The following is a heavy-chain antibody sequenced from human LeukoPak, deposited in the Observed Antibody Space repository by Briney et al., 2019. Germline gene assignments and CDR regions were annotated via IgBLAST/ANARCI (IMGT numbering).Heavy chain of an antibody. J-gene: IGHJ3*02. CDR1: GFTFSSYS. CDR3: ARDGRVATDAFDI. V-gene: IGHV3-21*01. Sequence: PGGSLRLSCAASGFTFSSYSMNWVRQAPGKGLEWVSSISSSSSYIYYADSMKGRFTISRDNAKNSLYLQMNSLRAEDTAVYYCARDGRVATDAFDIWGQGTMVTVSS. CDR2: ISSSSSYI. D-gene: IGHD5-12*01.